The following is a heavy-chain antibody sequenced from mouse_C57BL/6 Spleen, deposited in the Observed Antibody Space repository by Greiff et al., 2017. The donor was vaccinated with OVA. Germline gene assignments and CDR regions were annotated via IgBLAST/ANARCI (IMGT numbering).Heavy chain of an antibody. Sequence: QVQLKQPGAELVMPGASVKLSCKASGYTFTSYWMHWVKQRPGQGLEWIGEIDPSDSYTNYNQKFKGQSTLTVDKSSSTAYMQHSSLTSEGSAVYYCARSGVNWDDYWGQGTTLTVSS. CDR1: GYTFTSYW. CDR2: IDPSDSYT. J-gene: IGHJ2*01. D-gene: IGHD4-1*01. CDR3: ARSGVNWDDY. V-gene: IGHV1-69*01.